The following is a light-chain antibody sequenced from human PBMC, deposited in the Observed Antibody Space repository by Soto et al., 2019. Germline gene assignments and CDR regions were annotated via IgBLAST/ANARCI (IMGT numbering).Light chain of an antibody. CDR2: TAS. CDR3: QHRYYTYT. Sequence: DIRMTQSPSSLSASVGDRVTITCRASQRIRRSLNWYQHKPGKAPKLLIYTASSLQSGVPSRFSGSGSGTEFALTISSLQPQDFATYSTQHRYYTYTSGQGTTLQI. V-gene: IGKV1-39*01. CDR1: QRIRRS. J-gene: IGKJ2*01.